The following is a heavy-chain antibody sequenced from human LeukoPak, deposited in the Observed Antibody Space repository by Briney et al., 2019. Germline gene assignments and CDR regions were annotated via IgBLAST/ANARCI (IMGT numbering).Heavy chain of an antibody. CDR2: IYTSGST. CDR3: ARDSDY. V-gene: IGHV4-61*02. Sequence: SETLSLTCTVSGGSISSGSYYWSWIRQPAGKGLEWIGRIYTSGSTNYSPSLKSRVTISVDTSKNQFSLKLSSVAAADTAVYYCARDSDYWGQGTPVTVSS. J-gene: IGHJ4*02. CDR1: GGSISSGSYY.